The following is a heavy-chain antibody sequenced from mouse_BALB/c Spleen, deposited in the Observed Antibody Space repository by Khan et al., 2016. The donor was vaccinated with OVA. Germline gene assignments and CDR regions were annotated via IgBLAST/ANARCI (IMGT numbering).Heavy chain of an antibody. CDR1: GFSLTRHG. CDR3: ARNREPDYFDY. Sequence: QVQLKQSGPGLVAPSQSLSITCTVSGFSLTRHGIHWVRQPPGKGLEWLGIIWAGGSTNYNSALMSRLSITKDRSKSQVFLKMNSLQTDDTAIYYCARNREPDYFDYWGQGTSLTVSS. V-gene: IGHV2-9*02. CDR2: IWAGGST. J-gene: IGHJ2*02.